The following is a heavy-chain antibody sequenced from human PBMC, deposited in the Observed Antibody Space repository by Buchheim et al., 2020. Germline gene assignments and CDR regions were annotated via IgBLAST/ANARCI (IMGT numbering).Heavy chain of an antibody. D-gene: IGHD3-22*01. V-gene: IGHV3-21*01. CDR1: GFTFSSYS. Sequence: EVQLVESGGGLVKPGGSLRLSCAASGFTFSSYSMNWVRQAPGKGLEWVSSISSSSSYIYYADSVKGRFTISRDNAKNSLYLQMNSLRAEDTAVYYCARSIHYYDSSGYYYVGRNSAFDIWGQGT. CDR3: ARSIHYYDSSGYYYVGRNSAFDI. CDR2: ISSSSSYI. J-gene: IGHJ3*02.